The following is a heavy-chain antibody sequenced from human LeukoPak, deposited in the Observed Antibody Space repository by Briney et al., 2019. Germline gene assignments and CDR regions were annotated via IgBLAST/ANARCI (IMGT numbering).Heavy chain of an antibody. D-gene: IGHD3-10*01. J-gene: IGHJ6*03. V-gene: IGHV3-53*01. Sequence: GGSLRLSCAASGFIVSSNYMSWVRQAPGKGLEWVSVIYSGGSTYYADSVKGRFTISGDNSKNTLYLQMNSLRAEDTAVYYCASGSGSYRTPYYYMDVWGTGTTVTVSS. CDR2: IYSGGST. CDR3: ASGSGSYRTPYYYMDV. CDR1: GFIVSSNY.